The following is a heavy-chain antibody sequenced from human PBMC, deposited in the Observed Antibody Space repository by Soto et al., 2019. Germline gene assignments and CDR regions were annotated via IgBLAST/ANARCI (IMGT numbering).Heavy chain of an antibody. V-gene: IGHV1-18*01. CDR2: ISAYNGNT. D-gene: IGHD6-19*01. CDR3: ARGIIAVAGTYWFDP. CDR1: GYTFTSYG. Sequence: ASVKVSCKASGYTFTSYGICWVRQSPGQGLEWMGWISAYNGNTNYAQKLQGRVTMTTDTSTSTAYMELRSLRSDDTAVYYCARGIIAVAGTYWFDPWGQGTLVNVSS. J-gene: IGHJ5*02.